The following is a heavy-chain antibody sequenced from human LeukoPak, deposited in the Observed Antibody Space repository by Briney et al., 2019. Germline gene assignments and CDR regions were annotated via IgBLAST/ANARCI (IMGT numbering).Heavy chain of an antibody. CDR2: IYYSGST. D-gene: IGHD3-10*01. Sequence: SETLSLTCTVSGGSVSSGSYYWSWIRQPPGKGLEWIGYIYYSGSTNYNPSLKSRVTISVDTSKNLFSLKLSSVTAADTAVYYCATSVSYGSGVTNWFDPWGQGTLVTVSS. CDR3: ATSVSYGSGVTNWFDP. CDR1: GGSVSSGSYY. J-gene: IGHJ5*02. V-gene: IGHV4-61*01.